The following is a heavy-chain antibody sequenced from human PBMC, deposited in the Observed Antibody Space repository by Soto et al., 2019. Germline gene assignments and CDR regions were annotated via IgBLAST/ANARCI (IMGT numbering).Heavy chain of an antibody. CDR1: GYSFSNYW. J-gene: IGHJ6*02. V-gene: IGHV5-51*01. Sequence: GESLKISCKFSGYSFSNYWIGLVRHMPGKGLEWRGIIYPVDSDARYSPSFQGQVTISADKSISTAYLRWSSLKASDTAIYYCARHSLELSKGRVYYYPMDVWGQGTTVTVSS. CDR3: ARHSLELSKGRVYYYPMDV. D-gene: IGHD1-7*01. CDR2: IYPVDSDA.